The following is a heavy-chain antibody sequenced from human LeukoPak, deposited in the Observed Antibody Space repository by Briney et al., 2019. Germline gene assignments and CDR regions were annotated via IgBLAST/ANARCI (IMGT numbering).Heavy chain of an antibody. D-gene: IGHD4-17*01. Sequence: SETLSLTCTVSGGAISSSSYYWGWIRQPPGKGLEWIGSIYYSGSTYYNPSLKSRVTISVDTSKNQFSLKLSSVTAADTAVYYCARLTTVTNAFDIWGQGTMVTVSS. V-gene: IGHV4-39*01. J-gene: IGHJ3*02. CDR3: ARLTTVTNAFDI. CDR2: IYYSGST. CDR1: GGAISSSSYY.